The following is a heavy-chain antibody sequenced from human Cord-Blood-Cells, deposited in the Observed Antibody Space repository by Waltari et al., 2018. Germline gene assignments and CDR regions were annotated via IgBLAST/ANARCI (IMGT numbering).Heavy chain of an antibody. CDR2: INHSGST. CDR1: GGSFSGYD. V-gene: IGHV4-34*01. CDR3: ARIGY. Sequence: QVQLQQWGAGLLKPSETLSLTCAVYGGSFSGYDCSWIRQPPGKGLSWIGEINHSGSTTYNPSLKRRVTISVDTSKNQFSLKLSSGTAADTAVYYCARIGYWGQGTLVTVSS. J-gene: IGHJ4*02.